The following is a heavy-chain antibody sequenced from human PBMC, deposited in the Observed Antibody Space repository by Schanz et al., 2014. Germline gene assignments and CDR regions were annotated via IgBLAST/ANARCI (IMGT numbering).Heavy chain of an antibody. CDR1: GYTFSDYG. Sequence: QVHLVQSGDEVKKPGASVKVSCKTSGYTFSDYGITWVRQAPGQGLEWVGWISPYTGNTHYFDKMEGRVAMTTDTYTSTVYMELRSLRSDDTAMYYCATMWGYCTATACQILEVLDVWGQGTLITVSP. CDR2: ISPYTGNT. J-gene: IGHJ4*02. CDR3: ATMWGYCTATACQILEVLDV. V-gene: IGHV1-18*01. D-gene: IGHD2-8*02.